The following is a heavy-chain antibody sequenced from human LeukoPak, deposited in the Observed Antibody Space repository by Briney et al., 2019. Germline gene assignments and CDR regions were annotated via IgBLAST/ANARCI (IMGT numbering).Heavy chain of an antibody. V-gene: IGHV3-53*01. J-gene: IGHJ6*02. CDR2: IYCGGST. CDR3: ARSKGFGESFYYYYGMDV. D-gene: IGHD3-10*01. Sequence: GGSLRLSCAASGFTVSSNYMSWVRQAPGKGLEWVSVIYCGGSTYYADSVKGRFTISRDNSKNTLYLQMNSLRAEDTAVYYCARSKGFGESFYYYYGMDVWGQGTTVTVSS. CDR1: GFTVSSNY.